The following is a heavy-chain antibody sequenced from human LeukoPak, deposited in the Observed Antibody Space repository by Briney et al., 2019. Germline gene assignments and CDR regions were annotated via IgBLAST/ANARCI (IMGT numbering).Heavy chain of an antibody. D-gene: IGHD1-26*01. J-gene: IGHJ3*02. Sequence: ETLSLTCTVSGGSISSYYWSWIRQPPGKGLEWVSGISASGDVTFHADPLKGRFTISRDNSKNTLYLQMDSLRAEDTAKYYCAKSLLTTASGTGRAFDIWGQGTVVTVSA. V-gene: IGHV3-23*01. CDR2: ISASGDVT. CDR1: GGSISSYY. CDR3: AKSLLTTASGTGRAFDI.